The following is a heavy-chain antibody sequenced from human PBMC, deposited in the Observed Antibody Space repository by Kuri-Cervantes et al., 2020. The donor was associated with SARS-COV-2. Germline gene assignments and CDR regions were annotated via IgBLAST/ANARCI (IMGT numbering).Heavy chain of an antibody. V-gene: IGHV3-74*01. CDR2: IDGDGTSI. Sequence: LSLTCAASGFTFSAYWMHWVRHAPGKGLVWVSHIDGDGTSIGYADSVKGRFTISRDNAKGTLYLQMNSLRAEDTAGYYCAKGVVGVGYSVPLQGSGEPYGMDVWGQGTTVTVSS. J-gene: IGHJ6*02. D-gene: IGHD3-10*01. CDR3: AKGVVGVGYSVPLQGSGEPYGMDV. CDR1: GFTFSAYW.